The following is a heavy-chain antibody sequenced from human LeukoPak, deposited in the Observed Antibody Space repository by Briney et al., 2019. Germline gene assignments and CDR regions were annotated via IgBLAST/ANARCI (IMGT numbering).Heavy chain of an antibody. D-gene: IGHD5-24*01. J-gene: IGHJ4*02. CDR2: INPNTGGT. V-gene: IGHV1-2*02. CDR3: ARGGHGHTQKDY. Sequence: ASVTVSCKASGYTFTDYHIHWVRQAPGQGLEWMGWINPNTGGTNYAQNFQGRVTMTRDTSITTSYMELSSLLSDDTALYYCARGGHGHTQKDYWAPGTVVTVSS. CDR1: GYTFTDYH.